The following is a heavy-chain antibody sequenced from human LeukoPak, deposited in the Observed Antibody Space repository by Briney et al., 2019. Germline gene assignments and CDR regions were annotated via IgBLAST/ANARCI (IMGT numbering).Heavy chain of an antibody. CDR2: IHPNNGDT. CDR3: ARDGPAQMVDLDY. D-gene: IGHD3-10*01. Sequence: ASVKVSCKASGYTFSGTGWYLYWLRQAPGQGLECMGWIHPNNGDTAYAQKFEGGVAMTRDTSISTAYMELRRLRPDDTAVYFCARDGPAQMVDLDYWGQGTLVTVSS. J-gene: IGHJ4*02. CDR1: GYTFSGTGWY. V-gene: IGHV1-2*02.